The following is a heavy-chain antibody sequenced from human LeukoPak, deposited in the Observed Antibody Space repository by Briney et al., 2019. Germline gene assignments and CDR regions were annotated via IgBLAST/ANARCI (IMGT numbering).Heavy chain of an antibody. Sequence: GGSLRLSCAASGFTFSSYSMNWVRQAPGKGLEWVAVISYDGSNKYYADSVKGRFTISRDNSKNTLYLQMNSLRAEDTAVYYCARSRIVVGTFDYWGQGTLVTVSS. V-gene: IGHV3-30*03. J-gene: IGHJ4*02. CDR3: ARSRIVVGTFDY. CDR2: ISYDGSNK. D-gene: IGHD3-22*01. CDR1: GFTFSSYS.